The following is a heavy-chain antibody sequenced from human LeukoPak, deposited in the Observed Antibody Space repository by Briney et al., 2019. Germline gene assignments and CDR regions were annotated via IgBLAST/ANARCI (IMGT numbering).Heavy chain of an antibody. Sequence: GGTLRLSCAASGFTFSSYGMSWVRQAPGKGLEWVSVIYSGGSTYYADSVKGRFTISRDNSKNTLYLQMNSLRAEDTAVYYCARLLSNYDSSGYPKMGDPFDYWGQGTLVTVSS. CDR2: IYSGGST. V-gene: IGHV3-53*01. J-gene: IGHJ4*02. CDR1: GFTFSSYG. D-gene: IGHD3-22*01. CDR3: ARLLSNYDSSGYPKMGDPFDY.